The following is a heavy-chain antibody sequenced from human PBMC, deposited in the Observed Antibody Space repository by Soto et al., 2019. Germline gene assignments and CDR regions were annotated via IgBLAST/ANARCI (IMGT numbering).Heavy chain of an antibody. Sequence: QVQLVESGGGVVQPGRSLRLSCAASGFTFSSYGMHWVRQAPGKGLEWVAVISYDGSNKYYADSVKGRFTISRDNSKNTLYLQMNSLRAEDTAVYYCAKDPYSSAEGGFAHYMDVWGTGTTVTVSS. CDR1: GFTFSSYG. CDR3: AKDPYSSAEGGFAHYMDV. D-gene: IGHD6-25*01. V-gene: IGHV3-30*18. J-gene: IGHJ6*03. CDR2: ISYDGSNK.